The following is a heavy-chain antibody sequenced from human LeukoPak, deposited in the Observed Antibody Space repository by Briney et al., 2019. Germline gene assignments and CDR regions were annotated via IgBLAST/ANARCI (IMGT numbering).Heavy chain of an antibody. Sequence: GGSLRLSCAASGFTLSSYSMNWVRQAPGKGLEWVSSISSSSGYIYYADSMKGRFTISRDNAKNPLYLQMNSLRAEDTAVYYCARERDYYDSGGPYMDVWGKGTTVTVSS. CDR2: ISSSSGYI. CDR1: GFTLSSYS. J-gene: IGHJ6*03. CDR3: ARERDYYDSGGPYMDV. V-gene: IGHV3-21*01. D-gene: IGHD3-22*01.